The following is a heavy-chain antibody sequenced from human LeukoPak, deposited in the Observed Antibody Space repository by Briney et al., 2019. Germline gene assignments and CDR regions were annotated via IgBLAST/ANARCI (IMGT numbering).Heavy chain of an antibody. CDR2: ISSSSSTI. Sequence: GGSLRLSCAASGFTFSSYSMNWVRQAPGKGLEWVSYISSSSSTIYYADSVKGRFTISRDNAKNSLYLQMNSLRAEDTAVYYCARERPSSGWHEGAFDIWGQGTMVTVSS. CDR1: GFTFSSYS. D-gene: IGHD6-19*01. CDR3: ARERPSSGWHEGAFDI. V-gene: IGHV3-48*04. J-gene: IGHJ3*02.